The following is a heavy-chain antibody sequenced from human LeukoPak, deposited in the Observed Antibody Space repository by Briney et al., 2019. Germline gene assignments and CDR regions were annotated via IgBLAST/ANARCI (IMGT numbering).Heavy chain of an antibody. J-gene: IGHJ4*02. CDR2: IYKSGST. CDR1: GFSISTDNYY. CDR3: ARGQWLGH. V-gene: IGHV4-39*01. D-gene: IGHD6-19*01. Sequence: PLETLSLTCTVSGFSISTDNYYWGWIRQPPGKGLEWIGNIYKSGSTYYNPSLNTRVTITADTSKNQFSLKLGSVTAAGAAIYYCARGQWLGHWGQGTLVTVSS.